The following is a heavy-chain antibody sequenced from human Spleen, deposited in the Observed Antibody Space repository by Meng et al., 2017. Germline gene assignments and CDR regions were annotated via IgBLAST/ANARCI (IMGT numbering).Heavy chain of an antibody. CDR3: ARDGSAAGSELDY. J-gene: IGHJ4*02. Sequence: ASVKVSCKASGYTFTGYYIHWVRQVPGQGLEWMGRINPNSGGTNFAQNFQGRVTMTRDTSINTAYMELSSLRSDDTAVYYCARDGSAAGSELDYWGQGTLVTVSS. CDR2: INPNSGGT. CDR1: GYTFTGYY. D-gene: IGHD6-13*01. V-gene: IGHV1-2*06.